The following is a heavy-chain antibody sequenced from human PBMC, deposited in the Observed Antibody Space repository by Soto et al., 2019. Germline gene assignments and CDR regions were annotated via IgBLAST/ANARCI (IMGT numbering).Heavy chain of an antibody. CDR3: ARGCCITSICDHWFDP. Sequence: PGDSLKISCRGVGNSFSTYWLGWVLQMPGKGLEWMGIIYRGHSDTRYSTSFQGQVPLSADKSIFTAYLQWSSLNTSDTAKFYCARGCCITSICDHWFDPWGQGTPVTVSS. D-gene: IGHD2-2*01. CDR1: GNSFSTYW. J-gene: IGHJ5*02. V-gene: IGHV5-51*01. CDR2: IYRGHSDT.